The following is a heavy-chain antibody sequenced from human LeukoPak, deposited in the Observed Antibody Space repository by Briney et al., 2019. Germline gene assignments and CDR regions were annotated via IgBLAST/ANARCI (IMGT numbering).Heavy chain of an antibody. J-gene: IGHJ4*02. V-gene: IGHV3-48*03. CDR3: ARDLDGYSILGY. CDR1: GFTFSSYE. D-gene: IGHD5-24*01. CDR2: ISSSGSTI. Sequence: GGSLRLSCAASGFTFSSYEMNWVRQAPGKGLEWVSYISSSGSTIYYADSVKGRFTISRDNAKNSLYLQMNSLRAEDTAVYYCARDLDGYSILGYWGQGTLVTVSS.